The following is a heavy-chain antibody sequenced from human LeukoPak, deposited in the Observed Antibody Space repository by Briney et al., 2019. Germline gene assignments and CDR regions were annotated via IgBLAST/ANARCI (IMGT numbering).Heavy chain of an antibody. CDR1: GFTFSSYS. Sequence: SGGSLRLSCAASGFTFSSYSMNWVRQAPGKGLEWVSSISSSSSYIYYADSVKGRFTISRDNAKNSLYLQMNSLRAEDTAVYYCTRDPTPYGGNSGSYRMNWLLDWYFDLWGRGTLVTVSS. CDR2: ISSSSSYI. V-gene: IGHV3-21*01. J-gene: IGHJ2*01. D-gene: IGHD4-23*01. CDR3: TRDPTPYGGNSGSYRMNWLLDWYFDL.